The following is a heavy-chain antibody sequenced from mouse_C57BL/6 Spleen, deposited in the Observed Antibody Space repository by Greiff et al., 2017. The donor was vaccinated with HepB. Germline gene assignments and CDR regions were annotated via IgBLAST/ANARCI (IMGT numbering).Heavy chain of an antibody. CDR1: GFTFSDYG. J-gene: IGHJ1*03. CDR3: ARDGYSDWYFDV. CDR2: ISSGSSTI. Sequence: EVHLVESGGGLVKPGGSLKLSCAASGFTFSDYGMHWVRQAPEKGLEWVAYISSGSSTIYYADTMKGRFTISRDNAQNTLFLQMTSLRSEDTAMYYCARDGYSDWYFDVWGTGTTVTVSS. V-gene: IGHV5-17*01. D-gene: IGHD2-3*01.